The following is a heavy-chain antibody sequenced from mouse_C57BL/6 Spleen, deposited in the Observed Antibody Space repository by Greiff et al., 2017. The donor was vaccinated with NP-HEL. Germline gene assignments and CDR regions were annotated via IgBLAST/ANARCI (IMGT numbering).Heavy chain of an antibody. CDR2: IYPGDGDT. CDR1: GYAFSSSW. D-gene: IGHD1-1*01. CDR3: ARSILHWYFDV. J-gene: IGHJ1*03. V-gene: IGHV1-82*01. Sequence: QVQLQQSGPELVKPGASVKISCKASGYAFSSSWMNWVKQRPGKGLEWIGRIYPGDGDTNYNGKFKGKATLTADKSSSTAYMQLSSLTSEDSAVYFCARSILHWYFDVWGTGTTVTVSS.